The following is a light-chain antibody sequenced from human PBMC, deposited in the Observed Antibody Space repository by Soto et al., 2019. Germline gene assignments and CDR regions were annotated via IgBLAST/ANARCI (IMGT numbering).Light chain of an antibody. CDR3: QQYNKWPRT. Sequence: EILMTQSPATLSVSPGERATLSCRASQSVSSNLAWYQQKPGQAPRLLIYGASTRATGIPARFSGSGSGTEFNFTISSLQSEDFAVYYCQQYNKWPRTFGQGTKVDIK. V-gene: IGKV3-15*01. CDR2: GAS. J-gene: IGKJ1*01. CDR1: QSVSSN.